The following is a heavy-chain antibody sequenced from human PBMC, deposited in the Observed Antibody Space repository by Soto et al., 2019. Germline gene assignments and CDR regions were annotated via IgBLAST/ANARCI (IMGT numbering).Heavy chain of an antibody. CDR1: GGSVSSTSYC. Sequence: SETLSLTCNVSGGSVSSTSYCWTWIRQPPGKGLEWIGFMYNSGSTHYNPSLKSRVTISLDTFKNQFSLNLRSVTAADTAVYYCARDFSGVGGNPGFDPWGQGTLVTVSS. CDR2: MYNSGST. V-gene: IGHV4-61*01. J-gene: IGHJ5*02. CDR3: ARDFSGVGGNPGFDP. D-gene: IGHD2-15*01.